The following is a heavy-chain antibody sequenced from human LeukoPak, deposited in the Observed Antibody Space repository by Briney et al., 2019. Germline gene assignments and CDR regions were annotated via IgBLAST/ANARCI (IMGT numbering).Heavy chain of an antibody. CDR1: GYTFTTYD. CDR2: MNPNSGDT. V-gene: IGHV1-8*01. J-gene: IGHJ3*02. CDR3: AREKGFNYGDYGDAFDI. D-gene: IGHD4-17*01. Sequence: ASVKVSCKASGYTFTTYDITWVRQATGQGLEWMGWMNPNSGDTAYAQKFQGRVAMTRDTSISTAYMELSSLRSEDTAVYYCAREKGFNYGDYGDAFDIWGQGTMVTVSS.